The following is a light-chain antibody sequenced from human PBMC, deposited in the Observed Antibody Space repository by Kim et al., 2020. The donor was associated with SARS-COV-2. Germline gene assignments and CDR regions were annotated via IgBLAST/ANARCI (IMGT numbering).Light chain of an antibody. V-gene: IGKV3-20*01. CDR3: QQYDSAPLT. CDR1: QSCDCNY. CDR2: GAS. J-gene: IGKJ1*01. Sequence: CPGERATFACRASQSCDCNYLGWDQQRPGQAPRRLILGASSRATGIPDRCRGSGSGTDFTLTISILEPEDCAVYYCQQYDSAPLTFGQGTKVDIK.